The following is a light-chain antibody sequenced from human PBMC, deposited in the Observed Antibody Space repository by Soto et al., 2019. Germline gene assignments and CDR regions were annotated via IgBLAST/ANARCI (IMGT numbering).Light chain of an antibody. V-gene: IGLV1-44*01. CDR1: SSNIGRNT. J-gene: IGLJ1*01. CDR2: EVS. CDR3: SSYTTTDPYV. Sequence: QSVLTQPPSTSGTPGQRVTISCSGSSSNIGRNTVNWYQQLPGTAPKYLIYEVSNRPSGVSDRFSGSKSGTTASLTIPGLQAEDQADYYCSSYTTTDPYVFGTGTKVTVL.